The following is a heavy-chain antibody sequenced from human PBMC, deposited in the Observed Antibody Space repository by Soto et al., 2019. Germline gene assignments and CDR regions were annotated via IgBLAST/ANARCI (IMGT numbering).Heavy chain of an antibody. Sequence: PGGSLRLSCSASGFTFRSYAMSWVRQAPGKGLEWVSGISGGGSDTYYSDSVRGRFTISRDNSKNTLYLQMNSLRVEDSAVYIWAKDDSLEWFFPLDAWGQGTLVTVSS. CDR3: AKDDSLEWFFPLDA. D-gene: IGHD3-3*01. CDR2: ISGGGSDT. J-gene: IGHJ5*02. V-gene: IGHV3-23*01. CDR1: GFTFRSYA.